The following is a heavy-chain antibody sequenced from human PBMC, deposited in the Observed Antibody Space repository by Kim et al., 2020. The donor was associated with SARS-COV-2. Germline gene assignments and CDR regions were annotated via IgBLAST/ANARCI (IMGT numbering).Heavy chain of an antibody. CDR1: GFTFSSYA. V-gene: IGHV3-30*04. CDR3: ARDSTLGIQLWFSSGPNLFAGGNDY. CDR2: ISYDGSNK. Sequence: GGSLRLSCAASGFTFSSYAMHWVRQAPGKGLEWVAVISYDGSNKYYADSVKGRFTISRDNSKNTLYLQMNSLRAEDTAVYYCARDSTLGIQLWFSSGPNLFAGGNDYWGQGTLVTVSS. J-gene: IGHJ4*02. D-gene: IGHD5-18*01.